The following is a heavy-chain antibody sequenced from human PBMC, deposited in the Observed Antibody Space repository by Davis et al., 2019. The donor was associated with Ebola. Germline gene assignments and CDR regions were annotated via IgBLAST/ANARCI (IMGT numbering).Heavy chain of an antibody. CDR1: GFTVRRNY. D-gene: IGHD1-26*01. CDR3: AGGTRSGRHLDY. J-gene: IGHJ4*02. Sequence: GGSLRLSCAASGFTVRRNYMSWVRQATRKGLDWVSLIYSGGSTYYADSVKGRFTISRDNSKNTLFLQMNSLRAEDAAVYYCAGGTRSGRHLDYWGQGTLVTVSS. CDR2: IYSGGST. V-gene: IGHV3-53*01.